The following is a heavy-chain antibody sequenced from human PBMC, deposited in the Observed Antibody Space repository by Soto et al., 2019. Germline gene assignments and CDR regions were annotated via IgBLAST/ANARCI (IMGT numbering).Heavy chain of an antibody. CDR3: ARATPPAYYYYYYYMDV. CDR2: MNPNSGNT. D-gene: IGHD2-15*01. Sequence: ASVKVSCKASGYTFTSYDINWVRQATGQGLEWMGWMNPNSGNTGYAQKFQGRVTMTRNTSISTAYMELSSLRSEDTAVYYCARATPPAYYYYYYYMDVWGKGITVTVSS. J-gene: IGHJ6*03. V-gene: IGHV1-8*01. CDR1: GYTFTSYD.